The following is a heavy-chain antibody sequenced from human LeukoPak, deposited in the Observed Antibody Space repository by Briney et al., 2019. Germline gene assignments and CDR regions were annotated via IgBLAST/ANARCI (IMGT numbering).Heavy chain of an antibody. CDR2: INHSGST. V-gene: IGHV4-34*01. CDR1: GGSFSGYY. CDR3: ARADNWNAFEY. J-gene: IGHJ4*02. D-gene: IGHD1-1*01. Sequence: SETLSLTCAVYGGSFSGYYWSWIRQPPGKGLEWIGEINHSGSTNYNPSLKSRVTISVDTSKNQFSLKLSSVTAADTAVCYCARADNWNAFEYWGQGTLVPVSS.